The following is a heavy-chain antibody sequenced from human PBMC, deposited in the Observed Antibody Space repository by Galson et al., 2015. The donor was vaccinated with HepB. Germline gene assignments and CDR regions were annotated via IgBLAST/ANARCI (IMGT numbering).Heavy chain of an antibody. CDR3: ARGGGDYAKYFQH. V-gene: IGHV4-31*03. D-gene: IGHD4-17*01. CDR1: GGSISSGGYY. J-gene: IGHJ1*01. Sequence: LSLTCTVSGGSISSGGYYWSWIRQHPGKGLEWIGYIYYSGSTYYNPSLKSRVTISVDTSKNQFSLKLSSVTAADTAVYYCARGGGDYAKYFQHWGQGTLVTVSS. CDR2: IYYSGST.